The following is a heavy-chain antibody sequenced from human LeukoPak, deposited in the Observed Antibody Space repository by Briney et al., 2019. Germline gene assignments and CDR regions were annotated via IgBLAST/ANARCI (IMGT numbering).Heavy chain of an antibody. CDR3: AKERIVGAIVDY. CDR2: ISGSGGST. Sequence: WGSLRLSCAASGFTVSSYAMSWLRQAPGKGLEWVSAISGSGGSTYYADSVKGRFTVSRDNSKNTLYLQMNSLRAEDTAVYYCAKERIVGAIVDYWGQGTLVTVSS. V-gene: IGHV3-23*01. J-gene: IGHJ4*02. D-gene: IGHD1-26*01. CDR1: GFTVSSYA.